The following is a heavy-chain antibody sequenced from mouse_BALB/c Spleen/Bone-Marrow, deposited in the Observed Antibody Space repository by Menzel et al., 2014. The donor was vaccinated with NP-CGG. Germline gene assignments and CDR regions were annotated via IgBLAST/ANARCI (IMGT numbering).Heavy chain of an antibody. CDR3: ARRDYGPAWFTY. V-gene: IGHV1-18*01. Sequence: VHVQQSGPELVKPGASVKISCKTSGYTFTESTINWVKQSHGKSLEWIGGINPNNGATGYNQKFKGKATLTVDKSSSTAYLELRSLTSDDSAVYYCARRDYGPAWFTYWAKGLWSLSLQ. CDR2: INPNNGAT. D-gene: IGHD1-1*01. CDR1: GYTFTEST. J-gene: IGHJ3*01.